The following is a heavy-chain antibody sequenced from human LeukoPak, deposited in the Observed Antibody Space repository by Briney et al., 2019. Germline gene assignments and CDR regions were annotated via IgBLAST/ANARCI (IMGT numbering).Heavy chain of an antibody. J-gene: IGHJ4*02. V-gene: IGHV3-23*01. CDR1: GFTFSSYA. Sequence: GGSLRLSCAASGFTFSSYAMNWARQAPGKGLEWVSAISGSGASTYYADSVKGRFTISRDNSKNTLYLQMNSLRAEDTAIYYCAKAALRYQLLSSLDYRGQGTLVTVSS. D-gene: IGHD2-2*01. CDR2: ISGSGAST. CDR3: AKAALRYQLLSSLDY.